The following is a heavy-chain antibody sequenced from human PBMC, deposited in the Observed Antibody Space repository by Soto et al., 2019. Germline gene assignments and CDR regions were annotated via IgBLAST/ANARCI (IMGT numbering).Heavy chain of an antibody. V-gene: IGHV1-18*01. J-gene: IGHJ6*02. CDR3: ARLQVDYYYGLDV. D-gene: IGHD1-1*01. CDR1: GSTFPSYG. CDR2: ISAYNGNT. Sequence: ASVPVSCPASGSTFPSYGIIWVRQAPGQGLEWMGWISAYNGNTNYAQKLQGRVTMTTDTSTSTAYMELRSLRSDDTAVYYCARLQVDYYYGLDVRGQGTTVTVSS.